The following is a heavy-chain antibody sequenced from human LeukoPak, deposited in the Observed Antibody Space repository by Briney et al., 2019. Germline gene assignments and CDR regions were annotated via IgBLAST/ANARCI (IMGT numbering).Heavy chain of an antibody. Sequence: ASVKVSCKASGYTFTSYGISWVRQAPGQGLEWMGWISAYNGNTNYAQKLQGRVTMTTDTSTSTAYMELRSLRSDDTAVYYCARLPPNSLNIAPPRDYYYYYMDVWGKGTTVTVSS. CDR2: ISAYNGNT. J-gene: IGHJ6*03. CDR3: ARLPPNSLNIAPPRDYYYYYMDV. CDR1: GYTFTSYG. V-gene: IGHV1-18*01. D-gene: IGHD6-13*01.